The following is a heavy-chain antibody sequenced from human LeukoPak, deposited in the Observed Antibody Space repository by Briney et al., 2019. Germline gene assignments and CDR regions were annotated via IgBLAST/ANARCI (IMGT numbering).Heavy chain of an antibody. CDR1: GGTFSSYA. Sequence: SVKVSCKASGGTFSSYAISWVRQAPGQGLEWMGGIIPIFGTANYAQKFQGRVTITADESTSTAYMELSSLRSEDTAVYYCARATPDWYDSSGYYDYWGQGTLVTVSS. J-gene: IGHJ4*02. D-gene: IGHD3-22*01. CDR2: IIPIFGTA. V-gene: IGHV1-69*13. CDR3: ARATPDWYDSSGYYDY.